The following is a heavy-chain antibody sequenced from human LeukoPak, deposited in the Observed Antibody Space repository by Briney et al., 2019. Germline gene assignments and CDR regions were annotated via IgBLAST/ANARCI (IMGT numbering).Heavy chain of an antibody. V-gene: IGHV4-4*07. CDR3: ARGGWASTYYYYYGMDV. Sequence: TSETLSLTCTVSGGSISSYYWSWIRQPAGKGLEWIGRIYTSGSTNYNPSLKSRVTISVDTSKNQFSLKLSSVTAADTAVYYCARGGWASTYYYYYGMDVWGQGTTVTVSS. J-gene: IGHJ6*02. D-gene: IGHD1-26*01. CDR1: GGSISSYY. CDR2: IYTSGST.